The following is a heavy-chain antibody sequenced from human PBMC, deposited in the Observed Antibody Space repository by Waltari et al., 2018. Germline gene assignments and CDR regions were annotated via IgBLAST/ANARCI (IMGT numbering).Heavy chain of an antibody. D-gene: IGHD2-8*02. Sequence: QVQLVESGGGVVQPGRSLRLSCAASGFTFSRYAMHWVRQAPGKGLEWVVVIWYDVRYKFDADSVKGRFSNSRDNPKNTLHLQMDSLRAEDSAIYYCAKDGSASRLVRYYLDSWGPGTLVTVSS. CDR1: GFTFSRYA. CDR2: IWYDVRYK. J-gene: IGHJ4*02. V-gene: IGHV3-33*06. CDR3: AKDGSASRLVRYYLDS.